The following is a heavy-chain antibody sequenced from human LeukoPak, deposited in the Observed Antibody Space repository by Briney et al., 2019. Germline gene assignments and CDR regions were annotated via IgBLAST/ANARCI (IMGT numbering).Heavy chain of an antibody. CDR3: AKVGPGSGHFDY. CDR1: GFTFSSYA. CDR2: ISSSGGST. Sequence: GGSLRLSCAASGFTFSSYAMSWVRQSPGKGLEWVSTISSSGGSTYYADSVKGRFTISRDNSKNTLYLQMNSLRAEDTAVYYCAKVGPGSGHFDYWGQGTLVTVSS. V-gene: IGHV3-23*01. J-gene: IGHJ4*02. D-gene: IGHD3-10*01.